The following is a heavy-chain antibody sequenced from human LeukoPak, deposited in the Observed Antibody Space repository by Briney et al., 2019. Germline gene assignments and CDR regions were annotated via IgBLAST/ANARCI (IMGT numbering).Heavy chain of an antibody. V-gene: IGHV3-21*01. J-gene: IGHJ4*02. CDR3: ARDVDTAMVTSYYFDY. D-gene: IGHD5-18*01. CDR2: ISSSSSYI. CDR1: GFTFSSYS. Sequence: GGSLRLSCAASGFTFSSYSMSWVRQAPGKGLEWVSSISSSSSYISYADSVKGRFTISRDNTKNSLYLQMNSLRAEDTAVYYCARDVDTAMVTSYYFDYWGQGTLVTVSS.